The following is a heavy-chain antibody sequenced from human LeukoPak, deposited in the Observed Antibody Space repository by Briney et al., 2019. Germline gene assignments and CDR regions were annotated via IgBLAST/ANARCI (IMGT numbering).Heavy chain of an antibody. V-gene: IGHV3-23*01. CDR1: GFTFNSYS. CDR2: ISSSGGST. D-gene: IGHD2-21*02. CDR3: AKDGPTAIPSWFDP. J-gene: IGHJ5*02. Sequence: GSLRLSCGVSGFTFNSYSMNWVRQAPGRGLEWVSLISSSGGSTYYAGSVKGRFTISRDNSKSTLYLQMNSLRAEDTAIYYCAKDGPTAIPSWFDPWGQGTLVTVSS.